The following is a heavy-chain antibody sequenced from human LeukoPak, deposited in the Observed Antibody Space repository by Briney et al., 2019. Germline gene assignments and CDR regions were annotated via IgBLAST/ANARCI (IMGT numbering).Heavy chain of an antibody. V-gene: IGHV3-7*01. CDR3: ARDATYCTNGVCYTRFDY. CDR1: GFTFTSHW. J-gene: IGHJ4*02. D-gene: IGHD2-8*01. CDR2: MNLDGSEK. Sequence: PGGSLRLSCAASGFTFTSHWMSWVRQAPGKGLEWVARMNLDGSEKYYVDSVKGRFTISRDNAKTSLYLEMNNLRAEDTAVYYCARDATYCTNGVCYTRFDYWGQRTLVTVSS.